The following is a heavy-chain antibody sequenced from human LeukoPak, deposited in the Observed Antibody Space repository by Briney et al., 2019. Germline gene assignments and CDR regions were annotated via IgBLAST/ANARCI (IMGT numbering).Heavy chain of an antibody. V-gene: IGHV3-7*01. CDR1: GFTFSTYW. CDR3: ARDGTSPNDY. D-gene: IGHD1-1*01. CDR2: IKQDGSEK. J-gene: IGHJ4*02. Sequence: GGSLRLSCAASGFTFSTYWMTWVRRAPGKGLEWVATIKQDGSEKYYVDSLKGRFTISRDNAKNSLYLQMNSLRAEDTAVYYCARDGTSPNDYWGQGTLVTVSS.